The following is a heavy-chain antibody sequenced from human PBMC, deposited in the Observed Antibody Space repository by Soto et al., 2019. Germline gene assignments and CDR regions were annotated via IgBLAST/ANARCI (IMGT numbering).Heavy chain of an antibody. J-gene: IGHJ4*02. D-gene: IGHD3-10*01. V-gene: IGHV3-15*01. Sequence: GGSLRLSCAASGFTFSNAWMSWVRQAPGKGLEWVGRIKSKTDGGTTDYAAPMKGRFTISRDDSKNTLYLQMNSLKTEDTAVYYCTTDLTYGSGSYYFDYWGQGTLVTVSS. CDR2: IKSKTDGGTT. CDR3: TTDLTYGSGSYYFDY. CDR1: GFTFSNAW.